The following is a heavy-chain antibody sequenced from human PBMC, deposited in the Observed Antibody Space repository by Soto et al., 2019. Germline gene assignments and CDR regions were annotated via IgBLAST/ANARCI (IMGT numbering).Heavy chain of an antibody. J-gene: IGHJ4*02. CDR2: ISWNGGDV. V-gene: IGHV3-9*01. CDR1: GFTFDDHA. CDR3: AKSGPVLVSGDLDS. D-gene: IGHD3-16*02. Sequence: EVQLVESGGGFVQPGRSLRLSCVVSGFTFDDHAMHWVRQAPGKGLEWVSGISWNGGDVDYADSVKGRFTISRDNVRNSLHLQMDSLKTEDTASYYCAKSGPVLVSGDLDSWGQGTLVSVS.